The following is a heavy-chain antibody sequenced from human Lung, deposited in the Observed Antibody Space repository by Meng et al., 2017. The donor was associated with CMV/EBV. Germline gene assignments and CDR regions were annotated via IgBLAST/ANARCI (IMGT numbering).Heavy chain of an antibody. J-gene: IGHJ4*02. CDR1: RFTFSAYE. Sequence: GEPLKISCAASRFTFSAYEMNWVRQAPGKGLEWVSYIGGSGGPINYADSVRGRFTISRNNARNSLYLQMNSLRAEDTAVYYCARGGYDYVWGSLDDWGQGTLVTVSS. CDR3: ARGGYDYVWGSLDD. CDR2: IGGSGGPI. V-gene: IGHV3-48*03. D-gene: IGHD3-16*01.